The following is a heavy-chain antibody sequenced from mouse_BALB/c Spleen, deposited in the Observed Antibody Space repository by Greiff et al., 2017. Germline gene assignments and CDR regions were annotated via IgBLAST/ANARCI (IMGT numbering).Heavy chain of an antibody. CDR2: ISSGSSTI. Sequence: EVHLVESGGGLVQPGGSRKLSCAASGFTFSSFGMHWVRQAPEKGLEWVAYISSGSSTIYYADTVKGRFTISRDNPKNTLFLQMSSLRSEDTAMYYCARDIYDYDEAWFAYWGQGTLVTVSA. CDR3: ARDIYDYDEAWFAY. J-gene: IGHJ3*01. V-gene: IGHV5-17*02. CDR1: GFTFSSFG. D-gene: IGHD2-4*01.